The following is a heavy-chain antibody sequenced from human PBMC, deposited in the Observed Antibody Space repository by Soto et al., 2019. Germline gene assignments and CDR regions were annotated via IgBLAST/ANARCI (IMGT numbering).Heavy chain of an antibody. CDR2: IWYDGSNK. Sequence: GGSLRLSCAASGFTFSSYGMHWVRQAPGKGLEWVAVIWYDGSNKYYADSVKGRFTISRDNSKNTLYLQMNSLRAEDTAVYYCAREGSSSSLGYWGQGTLVTVSS. J-gene: IGHJ4*02. CDR3: AREGSSSSLGY. D-gene: IGHD6-6*01. CDR1: GFTFSSYG. V-gene: IGHV3-33*01.